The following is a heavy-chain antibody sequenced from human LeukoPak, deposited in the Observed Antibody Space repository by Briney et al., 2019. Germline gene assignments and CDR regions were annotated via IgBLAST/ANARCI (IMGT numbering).Heavy chain of an antibody. J-gene: IGHJ4*02. CDR1: EYTFSNYA. Sequence: GGSLSLSCVASEYTFSNYAMSWVRQAPGTGLEWVSSIDSGGGSTYYADSVKGRFTISRDNSKNTLYLQMNSLRAEDTAIYYCASADGSGYRYYWGQGTLVTVSS. CDR3: ASADGSGYRYY. D-gene: IGHD3-22*01. V-gene: IGHV3-23*01. CDR2: IDSGGGST.